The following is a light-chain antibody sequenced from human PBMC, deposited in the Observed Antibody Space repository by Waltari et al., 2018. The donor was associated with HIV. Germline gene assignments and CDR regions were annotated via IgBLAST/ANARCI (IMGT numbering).Light chain of an antibody. J-gene: IGLJ2*01. CDR2: EVT. CDR3: TSYVDNYVVF. Sequence: QSALTQPPSASGSPGQSVTISCTGTSNDVGAYDYVSWYQQHPGRAPKLLIYEVTKRPSGVPDRFSGSKSGNTASLTVSGLQAEDDCHYYCTSYVDNYVVFFGGGTKLTVL. V-gene: IGLV2-8*01. CDR1: SNDVGAYDY.